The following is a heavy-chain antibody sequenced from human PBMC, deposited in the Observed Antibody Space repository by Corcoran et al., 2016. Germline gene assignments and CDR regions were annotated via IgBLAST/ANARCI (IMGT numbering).Heavy chain of an antibody. J-gene: IGHJ5*02. CDR3: ARDSVRGWFDP. Sequence: QVQLQESGPGLVKPSETLSLTCTVSGYSISSGYYWGWIRQPPGKGLEWIGSIYHSGSTYYKPSLKSRVTISGDTSKNQFSLKLSSGTAADTAVYYCARDSVRGWFDPWGQGTLVTVSS. CDR1: GYSISSGYY. V-gene: IGHV4-38-2*02. D-gene: IGHD3-10*01. CDR2: IYHSGST.